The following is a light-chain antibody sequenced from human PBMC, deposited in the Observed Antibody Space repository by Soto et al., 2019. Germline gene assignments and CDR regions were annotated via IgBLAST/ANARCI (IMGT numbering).Light chain of an antibody. CDR1: QSISSW. V-gene: IGKV1-5*03. CDR3: QQYNSYSGT. CDR2: KAS. J-gene: IGKJ1*01. Sequence: DIQMTQSPSTLSASVGDRVTITCRASQSISSWLAWYQQKPGKAPKLLIYKASTLEFGVPSRFGGSGSGTEFTLTISSLQPDDFATYYCQQYNSYSGTFGQGTKVDIK.